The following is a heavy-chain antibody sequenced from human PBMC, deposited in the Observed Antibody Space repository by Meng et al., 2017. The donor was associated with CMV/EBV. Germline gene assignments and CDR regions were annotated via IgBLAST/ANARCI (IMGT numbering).Heavy chain of an antibody. Sequence: GGSLRLSCAASGFTFSSYSMNWVRQAPGKGLEWVSSISSSSSYIYYADSVKGRFTISRDKAKNSLYLQMNSLRAEDTAVYYCARGGSGYGSDYWGQGTLVTVSS. CDR3: ARGGSGYGSDY. CDR1: GFTFSSYS. J-gene: IGHJ4*02. D-gene: IGHD5-12*01. CDR2: ISSSSSYI. V-gene: IGHV3-21*01.